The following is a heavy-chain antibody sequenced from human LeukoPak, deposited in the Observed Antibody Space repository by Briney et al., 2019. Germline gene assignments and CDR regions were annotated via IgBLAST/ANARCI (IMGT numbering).Heavy chain of an antibody. CDR3: VRDFKDLGV. D-gene: IGHD3-16*01. Sequence: GGSLRLSGAASGFTFSNYWMHWVRQVPGKGPVWVAAIKFDGSDTAYADSVKGRFTISRDNAKNMLYLQMYSLRVEDMAVYYCVRDFKDLGVWGQGTLVTASS. V-gene: IGHV3-74*03. J-gene: IGHJ4*02. CDR1: GFTFSNYW. CDR2: IKFDGSDT.